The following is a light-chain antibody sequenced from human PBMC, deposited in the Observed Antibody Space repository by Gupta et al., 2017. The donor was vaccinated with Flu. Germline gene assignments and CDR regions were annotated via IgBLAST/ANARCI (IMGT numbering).Light chain of an antibody. V-gene: IGKV3-15*01. CDR2: SAS. Sequence: IEMTQSPATLSVSPGERATLPCRVSQNIGNNLAWYQQKPGQAPRLLIYSASARATTTPVRFSGSGSGTEFSLIISSLRSEDFAVYYCQQHYEWLRTFGQGTKLDI. J-gene: IGKJ2*01. CDR3: QQHYEWLRT. CDR1: QNIGNN.